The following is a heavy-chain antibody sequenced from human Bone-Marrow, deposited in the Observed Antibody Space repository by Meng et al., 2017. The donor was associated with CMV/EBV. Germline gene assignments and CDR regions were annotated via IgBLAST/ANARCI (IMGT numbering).Heavy chain of an antibody. V-gene: IGHV1-69*05. CDR1: GGTFSSYT. CDR3: ARDQGGRVVPAAMGYFDY. Sequence: SVKVSCKASGGTFSSYTISWVRQAPGQGLEWMGRIIPIFGTANYAQKFQGRVTITTDESTSTAYMELSSLRSEDTAVYYCARDQGGRVVPAAMGYFDYWGQGTLVTASS. CDR2: IIPIFGTA. D-gene: IGHD2-2*01. J-gene: IGHJ4*02.